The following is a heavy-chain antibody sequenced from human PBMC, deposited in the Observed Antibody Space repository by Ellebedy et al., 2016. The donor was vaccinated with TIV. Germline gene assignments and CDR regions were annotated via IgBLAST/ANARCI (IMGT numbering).Heavy chain of an antibody. Sequence: SVKVSCKASGATFSSHAISWVRQAPGQGLEWMGGIMPLFRTANYAQKFQGRVTITADELGSTAYMELSSLRSEDTAVYYCARHSGYYWYYFDYWGQGTLVTVSS. CDR3: ARHSGYYWYYFDY. J-gene: IGHJ4*02. CDR1: GATFSSHA. D-gene: IGHD3-22*01. CDR2: IMPLFRTA. V-gene: IGHV1-69*13.